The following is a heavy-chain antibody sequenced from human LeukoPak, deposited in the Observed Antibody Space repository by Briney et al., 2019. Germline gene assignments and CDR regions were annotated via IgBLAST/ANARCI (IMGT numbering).Heavy chain of an antibody. CDR1: GFTFSSYS. Sequence: PGGSLRLSCAASGFTFSSYSMNWVRQAPGKGLEWVSSISSSSSYIYYADSVKGRFTISRDNAKNSLYLQMNSLRAEDTAVYYCARRGPYYDSRFDYWGQGTLVTVSS. V-gene: IGHV3-21*01. D-gene: IGHD3-22*01. J-gene: IGHJ4*02. CDR3: ARRGPYYDSRFDY. CDR2: ISSSSSYI.